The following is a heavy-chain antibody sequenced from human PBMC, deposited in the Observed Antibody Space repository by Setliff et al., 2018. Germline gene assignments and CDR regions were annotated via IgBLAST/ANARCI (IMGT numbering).Heavy chain of an antibody. CDR2: ISGSGGST. V-gene: IGHV3-23*01. D-gene: IGHD3-3*01. J-gene: IGHJ6*03. Sequence: GGSLRLSCAASGFTFRSYAMSWVRQAPGKGLEWVSAISGSGGSTYYADSVKGRFTISRDNSKNTWYLQMNSLRAEDTAVYYCARDAKTYYDFLSGYEWDYYYYYMDVWGKGTTVTVSS. CDR3: ARDAKTYYDFLSGYEWDYYYYYMDV. CDR1: GFTFRSYA.